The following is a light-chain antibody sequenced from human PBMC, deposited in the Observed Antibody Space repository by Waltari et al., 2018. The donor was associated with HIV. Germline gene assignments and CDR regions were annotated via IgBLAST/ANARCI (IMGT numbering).Light chain of an antibody. V-gene: IGLV2-14*01. CDR1: SSDVGYYNY. CDR2: DVS. J-gene: IGLJ3*02. Sequence: QSALTQPASVSGSPGQSITIPCTGTSSDVGYYNYVSWYQQHPGKAPKLMIYDVSNRPSGVSNRFSGSKSGNTASLTISGLQAEDEADYYCSSYTSSSTPLFGGGTKLTVL. CDR3: SSYTSSSTPL.